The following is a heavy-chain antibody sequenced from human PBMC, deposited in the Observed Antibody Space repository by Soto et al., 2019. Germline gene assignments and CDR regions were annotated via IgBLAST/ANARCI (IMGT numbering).Heavy chain of an antibody. J-gene: IGHJ6*02. Sequence: SVKVSCKASGGTFSSYAISWVRQAPGQGLEWMGGIIPIFGTANYAQKFQGRVTITADESTSTAYMELSSLRSEDTAVYYCAREGYRSSAQLGPSSGMDVWGQGTTVTVS. CDR1: GGTFSSYA. D-gene: IGHD6-6*01. CDR2: IIPIFGTA. CDR3: AREGYRSSAQLGPSSGMDV. V-gene: IGHV1-69*13.